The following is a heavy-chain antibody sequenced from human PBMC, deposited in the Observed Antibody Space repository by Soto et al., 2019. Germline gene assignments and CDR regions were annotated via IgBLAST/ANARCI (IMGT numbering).Heavy chain of an antibody. CDR1: GYTFTRSG. CDR2: INPSDRST. V-gene: IGHV1-46*01. J-gene: IGHJ4*02. CDR3: ATTISLVRGAITWPIDC. D-gene: IGHD3-10*01. Sequence: ASVKVSCKASGYTFTRSGISWVRQAPGQGLEWMGWINPSDRSTSYAPKFQGRVTMTRDTSTSTVYMELSSLRSEDTAVYYCATTISLVRGAITWPIDCWGQGTLVTVSS.